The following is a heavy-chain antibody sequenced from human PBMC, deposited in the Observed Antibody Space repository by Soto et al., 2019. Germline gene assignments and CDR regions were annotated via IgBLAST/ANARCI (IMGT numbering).Heavy chain of an antibody. CDR2: TYLRCKWYK. Sequence: QIQLQQSGPGLVKPSQTLSLTCVISGDSVSTNSATWNWIRQSPSRGLEWLGRTYLRCKWYKEYAVSVKSRIAIRPDTSKNPFSLQLSSVTPEGTAVYFCARAAVAFDACDLWGEGTVVTASS. D-gene: IGHD2-15*01. J-gene: IGHJ3*01. CDR1: GDSVSTNSAT. V-gene: IGHV6-1*01. CDR3: ARAAVAFDACDL.